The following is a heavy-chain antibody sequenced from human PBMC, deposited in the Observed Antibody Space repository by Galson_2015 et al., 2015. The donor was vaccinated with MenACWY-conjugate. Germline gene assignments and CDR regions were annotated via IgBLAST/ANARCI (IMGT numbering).Heavy chain of an antibody. Sequence: SLRLSCAASGFPFSSSWMHWVRQAPGKGLVWVSRMNGDGSRISYADSVQGRFTISRDNAKNSVFLQMNSLRAEDTAVYYCARGIGDYVDGSGDCWGQGTLVTVSS. D-gene: IGHD4-17*01. CDR2: MNGDGSRI. J-gene: IGHJ4*02. V-gene: IGHV3-74*01. CDR1: GFPFSSSW. CDR3: ARGIGDYVDGSGDC.